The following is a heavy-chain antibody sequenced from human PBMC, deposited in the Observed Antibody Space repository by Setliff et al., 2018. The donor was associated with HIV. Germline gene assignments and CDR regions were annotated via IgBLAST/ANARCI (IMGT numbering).Heavy chain of an antibody. CDR2: IFHSGST. CDR1: GGSISDNNW. Sequence: PSETLSLTCAVSGGSISDNNWWSWVRQPPGKELEWIGEIFHSGSTNYNPSLKSRVTILVDRSKNQLSLRLSSVTAADTAVYYCARGPNLLTHYYGSSGYAVGYSDHWGQGTLVTVSS. CDR3: ARGPNLLTHYYGSSGYAVGYSDH. D-gene: IGHD3-22*01. J-gene: IGHJ4*02. V-gene: IGHV4-4*02.